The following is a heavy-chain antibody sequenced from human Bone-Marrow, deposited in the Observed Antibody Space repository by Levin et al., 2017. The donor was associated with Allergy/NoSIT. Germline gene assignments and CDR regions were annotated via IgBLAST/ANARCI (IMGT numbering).Heavy chain of an antibody. CDR3: ARDQYYDFWSGYTSYYFDY. Sequence: PGGSLRLSCAASGFTFSSYAMHWVRQAPGKGLEWVAVISYDGSNKYYADSVKGRFTISRDNSKNTLYLQMNSLRAEDTAVYYCARDQYYDFWSGYTSYYFDYWGQGTLVTVSS. J-gene: IGHJ4*02. V-gene: IGHV3-30-3*01. CDR2: ISYDGSNK. CDR1: GFTFSSYA. D-gene: IGHD3-3*01.